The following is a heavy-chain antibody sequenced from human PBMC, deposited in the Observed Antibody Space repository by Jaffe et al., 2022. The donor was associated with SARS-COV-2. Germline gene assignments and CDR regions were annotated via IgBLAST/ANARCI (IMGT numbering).Heavy chain of an antibody. J-gene: IGHJ2*01. D-gene: IGHD1-26*01. V-gene: IGHV3-21*01. CDR2: IRSSHNTL. Sequence: EVQLVESGGGLVKPGGSLRLSCAASGFAFSTYSMNWVRQAPGKGLEWVSSIRSSHNTLYYADALKGRFTISRDNAKNSLYLQMNSLRAEDTAVYYCARDNSGSYSYSWYFDLWGRGTLVTVSS. CDR1: GFAFSTYS. CDR3: ARDNSGSYSYSWYFDL.